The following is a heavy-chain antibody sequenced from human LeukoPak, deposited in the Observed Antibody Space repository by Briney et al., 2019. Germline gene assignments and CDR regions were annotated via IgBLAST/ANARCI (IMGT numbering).Heavy chain of an antibody. CDR2: MNPNSGNT. CDR1: GYTFTSYD. V-gene: IGHV1-8*01. J-gene: IGHJ6*02. CDR3: ARNQRITMVRGVIILYGMDV. Sequence: ASVKVSCKASGYTFTSYDINWVRQATGQGLEWMGWMNPNSGNTGYAQKFQGRVTMTRNTSISTAYMELSSLRSEDTALYYCARNQRITMVRGVIILYGMDVWGQGTTVTVSS. D-gene: IGHD3-10*01.